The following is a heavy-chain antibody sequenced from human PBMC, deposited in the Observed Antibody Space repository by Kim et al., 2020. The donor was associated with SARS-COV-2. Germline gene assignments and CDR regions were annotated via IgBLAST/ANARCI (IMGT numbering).Heavy chain of an antibody. CDR3: ARDRGDPAWVGGMDV. V-gene: IGHV3-53*01. D-gene: IGHD2-21*01. Sequence: GGSLRLSCAASGFNVSGSYMSWVRQAPGKGLEWVSVIYSDSSTYYADSVKGRLTISRDNSKNTLYLQMNSLRAEDTAVYYYARDRGDPAWVGGMDVWGQGTTVTVSS. J-gene: IGHJ6*02. CDR1: GFNVSGSY. CDR2: IYSDSST.